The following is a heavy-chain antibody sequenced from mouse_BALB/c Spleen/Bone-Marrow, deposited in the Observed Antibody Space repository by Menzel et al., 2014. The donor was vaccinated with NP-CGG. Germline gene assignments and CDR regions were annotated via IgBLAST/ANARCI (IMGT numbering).Heavy chain of an antibody. V-gene: IGHV1-7*01. CDR3: ARGNYEAMDY. J-gene: IGHJ4*01. Sequence: VQLQQSGAELAKPGASVKMSCKASGYTFTSYWMHWVKQRPGQGLEWIGYINPSTGYTEYNQKFKGKATLTADKSSSTAYMQLSSLTSEDSAVYYCARGNYEAMDYWGQGTSVTVSS. D-gene: IGHD2-1*01. CDR1: GYTFTSYW. CDR2: INPSTGYT.